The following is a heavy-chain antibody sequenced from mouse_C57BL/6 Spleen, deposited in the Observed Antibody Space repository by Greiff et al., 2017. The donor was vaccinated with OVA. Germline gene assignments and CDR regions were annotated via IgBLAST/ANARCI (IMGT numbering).Heavy chain of an antibody. J-gene: IGHJ3*01. Sequence: VQLKESGAELVRPGASVTLSCKASGYTFTDYEMHWVKQTPVHGLEWIGAIDPETGGTAYNQKFKGKAILTADKSSSTAYMELRSLTSEDSAVYYCTRSLDLGFAYWGQGTLVTVSA. CDR2: IDPETGGT. CDR3: TRSLDLGFAY. CDR1: GYTFTDYE. D-gene: IGHD2-13*01. V-gene: IGHV1-15*01.